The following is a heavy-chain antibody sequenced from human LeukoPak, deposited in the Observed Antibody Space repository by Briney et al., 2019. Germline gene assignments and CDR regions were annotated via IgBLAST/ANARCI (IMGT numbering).Heavy chain of an antibody. D-gene: IGHD2-21*02. J-gene: IGHJ3*02. V-gene: IGHV4-4*02. CDR1: GGSISSSNW. Sequence: SETLSLTCAVSGGSISSSNWWSWVRQPPGKGLEWIGEIYHSGSTNYNPSLKSRVTISVDKSKNQFSLKLNSVTAADTAVYYYARVTCGGDCYSDHDAFDIWGQGTMVTVSS. CDR3: ARVTCGGDCYSDHDAFDI. CDR2: IYHSGST.